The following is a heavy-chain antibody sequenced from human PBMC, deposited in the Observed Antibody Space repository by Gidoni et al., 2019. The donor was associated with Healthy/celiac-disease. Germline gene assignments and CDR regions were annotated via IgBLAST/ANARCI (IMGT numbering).Heavy chain of an antibody. V-gene: IGHV4-31*02. CDR3: ARGNKQWLAYFDY. Sequence: STYYNPSLKSRVTISVDTSKNQFSLKLSSVTAADTAVYYCARGNKQWLAYFDYWGQGTLVTVSS. J-gene: IGHJ4*02. D-gene: IGHD6-19*01. CDR2: ST.